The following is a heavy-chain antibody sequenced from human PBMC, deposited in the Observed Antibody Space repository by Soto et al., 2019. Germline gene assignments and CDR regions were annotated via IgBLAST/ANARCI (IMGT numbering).Heavy chain of an antibody. V-gene: IGHV4-4*02. CDR2: IYHSGST. D-gene: IGHD6-13*01. Sequence: SETLSLTCAVSGGSISSSNWWSWVRQPPGKGLEWIGEIYHSGSTNYNPSLKSRVTISRDNSKNTLYLQMNSLRAEDTAVYYCAKDLAAAVSDYWGQGTLVTVSS. J-gene: IGHJ4*02. CDR3: AKDLAAAVSDY. CDR1: GGSISSSNW.